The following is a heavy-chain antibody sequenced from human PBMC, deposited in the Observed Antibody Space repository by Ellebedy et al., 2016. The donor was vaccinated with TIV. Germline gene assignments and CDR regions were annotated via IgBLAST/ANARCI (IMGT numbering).Heavy chain of an antibody. CDR3: VSAARGSNCCEAY. V-gene: IGHV3-74*01. Sequence: PGGSLRLSCAASGLTFSSYWMHWVRQAPGKGLVWVSRVNSDGSSTTYADSVKGRFTISRDNAKTSLYLQMNSLRAEDTAVYSCVSAARGSNCCEAYWGQGTLVTVSS. J-gene: IGHJ4*02. CDR2: VNSDGSST. D-gene: IGHD2-21*01. CDR1: GLTFSSYW.